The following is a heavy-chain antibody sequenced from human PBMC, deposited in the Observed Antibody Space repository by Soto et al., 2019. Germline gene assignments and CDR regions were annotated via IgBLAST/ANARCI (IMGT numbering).Heavy chain of an antibody. J-gene: IGHJ4*02. V-gene: IGHV3-15*01. Sequence: EVQLVESGGGLVKAGESLRVSCAAPGFTFSNAWMSWVRQAPGRGLEWVGRIKSKTNGGTTDYAAPVKGRFSISRDDSKNTLYLQMNSLKTEDTAVYYCTTDDPINRNWGQGTLVTVSS. CDR3: TTDDPINRN. CDR1: GFTFSNAW. CDR2: IKSKTNGGTT.